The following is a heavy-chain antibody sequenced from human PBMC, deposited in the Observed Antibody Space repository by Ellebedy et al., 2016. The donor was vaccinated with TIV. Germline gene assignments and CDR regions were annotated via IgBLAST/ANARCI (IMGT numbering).Heavy chain of an antibody. D-gene: IGHD6-19*01. CDR1: GFTFNIFA. Sequence: PGGSLRLSCTASGFTFNIFAMHWVRLTPDKGLEWLGVLMYDGTNRWYVDSLEGRFTISRDNAKNTVYLQMNSLRPEDTAMYYCARDVPEPGQGGWPPGYFFDLWGQGTLVTVSS. CDR3: ARDVPEPGQGGWPPGYFFDL. V-gene: IGHV3-30-3*01. J-gene: IGHJ4*02. CDR2: LMYDGTNR.